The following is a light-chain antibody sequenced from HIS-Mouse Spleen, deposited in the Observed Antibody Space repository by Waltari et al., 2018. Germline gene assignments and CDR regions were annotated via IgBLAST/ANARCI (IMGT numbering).Light chain of an antibody. CDR2: EDS. V-gene: IGLV3-10*01. CDR3: YSTDSSGNHRV. CDR1: ALPKKY. Sequence: SYELTQPPSVSVSPGQTARITCSGDALPKKYAYWYQQKSGQAPVLVIYEDSKRPSGIPGGFSGSSSGTMATLTISGDQVEDEADYYCYSTDSSGNHRVFGGGTKLTVL. J-gene: IGLJ2*01.